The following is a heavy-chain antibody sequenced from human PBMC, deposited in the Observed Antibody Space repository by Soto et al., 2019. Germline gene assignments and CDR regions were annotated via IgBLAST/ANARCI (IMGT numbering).Heavy chain of an antibody. V-gene: IGHV4-61*01. D-gene: IGHD3-3*01. J-gene: IGHJ4*02. CDR2: VYHTGRT. CDR1: GGSYKSGSYS. CDR3: ARDFAYFDS. Sequence: PSQTLSLTCTVSGGSYKSGSYSWSWIRQPPGEGLEWIGYVYHTGRTGYNPSLKSRVSISMDTSKNQFSLKLDSVTAADTAVYFCARDFAYFDSWGQGTLVTV.